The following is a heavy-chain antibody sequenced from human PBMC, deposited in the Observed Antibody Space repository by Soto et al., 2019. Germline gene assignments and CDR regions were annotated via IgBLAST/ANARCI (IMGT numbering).Heavy chain of an antibody. D-gene: IGHD3-10*01. CDR2: ISGSGGNT. CDR3: AKNSDFVSGAFDI. Sequence: GGFLRLSFAASGFPVRSFAMSWGRQAPGKGLEWVSVISGSGGNTNYADSVKGRFTISGDNSKNTLYLQMNSLRDEDTAVYYCAKNSDFVSGAFDIWGQGTMVTVSS. CDR1: GFPVRSFA. V-gene: IGHV3-23*01. J-gene: IGHJ3*02.